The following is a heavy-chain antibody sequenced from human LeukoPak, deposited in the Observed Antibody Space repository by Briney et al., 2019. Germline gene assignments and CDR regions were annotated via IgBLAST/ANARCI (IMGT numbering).Heavy chain of an antibody. CDR2: ISYDGSNK. J-gene: IGHJ4*02. CDR1: GFTFSSYA. CDR3: AGNTYYYDSSGLN. V-gene: IGHV3-30-3*01. D-gene: IGHD3-22*01. Sequence: PGGSLRLSCAASGFTFSSYAMHWVRQAPGKGLEWVAVISYDGSNKYYADSVKGRFTISRDNSKNTLYLQMNSLRPEDTAVYYCAGNTYYYDSSGLNWGQGTLVTVSS.